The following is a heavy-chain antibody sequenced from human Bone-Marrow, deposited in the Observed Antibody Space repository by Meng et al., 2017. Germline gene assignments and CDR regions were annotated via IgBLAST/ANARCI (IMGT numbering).Heavy chain of an antibody. V-gene: IGHV3-73*01. J-gene: IGHJ6*02. D-gene: IGHD2-15*01. CDR2: IRSKANSYAT. Sequence: GGSLRLSCAASGFTFSGSAMHWVRPASGKGLEWVGRIRSKANSYATAYAASVKGRFTISRDDSKNAAYLQMNSLKTEDTAVYYCTRPVVAAEWGWEDVWGQGTTVTVSS. CDR3: TRPVVAAEWGWEDV. CDR1: GFTFSGSA.